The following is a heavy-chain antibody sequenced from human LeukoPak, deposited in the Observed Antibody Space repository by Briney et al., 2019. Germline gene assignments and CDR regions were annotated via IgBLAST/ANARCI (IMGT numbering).Heavy chain of an antibody. CDR3: AIVITYSGYDRFDY. D-gene: IGHD5-12*01. Sequence: GGSLRLSCAASGFTFSSYWMHWVRQAPGKGLVWVSRINSDGSSTSYADSVKGRFTISRDNAKNTLYLQMNSLRAEDTAVYYCAIVITYSGYDRFDYWGQGTLVTVSS. CDR1: GFTFSSYW. CDR2: INSDGSST. J-gene: IGHJ4*02. V-gene: IGHV3-74*01.